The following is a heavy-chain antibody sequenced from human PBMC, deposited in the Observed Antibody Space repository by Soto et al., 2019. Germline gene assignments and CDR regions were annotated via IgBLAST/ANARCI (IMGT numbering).Heavy chain of an antibody. CDR3: AWLDPNYYYGMDV. CDR1: GYSFTSYW. J-gene: IGHJ6*02. Sequence: PGESLKISCKGSGYSFTSYWIGWVRQMPGKGLEWMGIIYPGDSDTRYSPSFQGQVTISADRSISTAYLQWSSLKASDTAMYYCAWLDPNYYYGMDVWGQGTTVTVSS. D-gene: IGHD3-22*01. V-gene: IGHV5-51*01. CDR2: IYPGDSDT.